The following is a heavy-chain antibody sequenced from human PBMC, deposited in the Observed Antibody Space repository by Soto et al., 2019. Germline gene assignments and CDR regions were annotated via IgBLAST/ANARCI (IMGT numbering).Heavy chain of an antibody. Sequence: GGSLRLSCAASGFIFSTYSMDWVRQAPGKGLEWVSSITSNSNYIYYADSVKGRFTISRDNAKNSLYLQMNSLRAEDTAVYYSARAFSVGAWSLDYWGQGTLVTVSS. J-gene: IGHJ4*02. V-gene: IGHV3-21*01. CDR2: ITSNSNYI. CDR1: GFIFSTYS. D-gene: IGHD1-26*01. CDR3: ARAFSVGAWSLDY.